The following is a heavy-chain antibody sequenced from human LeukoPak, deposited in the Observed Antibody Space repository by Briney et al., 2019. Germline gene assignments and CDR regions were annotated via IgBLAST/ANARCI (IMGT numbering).Heavy chain of an antibody. CDR1: EFTFSSYA. CDR3: ARDRRELPFDY. CDR2: ISYDGSNK. V-gene: IGHV3-30-3*01. D-gene: IGHD1-26*01. Sequence: NPGGSLRLSCAASEFTFSSYAMHWVRQAPGKGLEWVAVISYDGSNKYYADSVKGRFTISRDNSKNTLYLQMNSLRAEDTAVYYCARDRRELPFDYWGQGTLVTVSS. J-gene: IGHJ4*02.